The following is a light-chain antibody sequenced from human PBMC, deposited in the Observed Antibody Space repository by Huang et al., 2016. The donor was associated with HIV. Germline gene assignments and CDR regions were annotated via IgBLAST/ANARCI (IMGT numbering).Light chain of an antibody. J-gene: IGKJ3*01. CDR2: GAL. CDR3: QQYNDWPRIT. CDR1: QGIGNN. V-gene: IGKV3-15*01. Sequence: EIVMTQSPATLSVSPGDRATLSCRASQGIGNNLAWYQQKPGHPPRLLIYGALTGATDIQARFSGSGSGTEFTLTISSLQSEDSAIYLCQQYNDWPRITFGPGTKVDLK.